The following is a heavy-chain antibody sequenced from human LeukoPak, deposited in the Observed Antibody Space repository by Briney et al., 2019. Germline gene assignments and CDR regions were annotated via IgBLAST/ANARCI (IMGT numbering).Heavy chain of an antibody. CDR2: ISSSSSTT. CDR3: AKWQLYSRGAFDV. J-gene: IGHJ3*01. D-gene: IGHD6-6*01. Sequence: PGGSLRLSCAASGFTFSTYNMNWVRQAPGKGLEWVSYISSSSSTTHYADSVKGRFTISRDNAKNSLYLQMNSLRAEDTAVYYCAKWQLYSRGAFDVWGQGTMVTVSS. V-gene: IGHV3-48*04. CDR1: GFTFSTYN.